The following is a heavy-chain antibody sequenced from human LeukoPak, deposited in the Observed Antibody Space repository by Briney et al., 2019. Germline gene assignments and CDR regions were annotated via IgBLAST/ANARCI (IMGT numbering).Heavy chain of an antibody. CDR2: VSYSGST. J-gene: IGHJ5*02. Sequence: SETLSLTCTVSGGSISSGDYYWSWIRQPPGKGLEWIGYVSYSGSTYYNPSLKSRVTISVDTSKNQFSLKLSSVTAADTAVYYCASGIQDWFDPWGQGTLVTVSS. CDR1: GGSISSGDYY. CDR3: ASGIQDWFDP. D-gene: IGHD3-10*01. V-gene: IGHV4-30-4*02.